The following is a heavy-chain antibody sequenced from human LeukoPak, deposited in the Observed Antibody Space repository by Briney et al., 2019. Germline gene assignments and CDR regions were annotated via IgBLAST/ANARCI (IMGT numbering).Heavy chain of an antibody. CDR3: ARDIGYYGSASFDY. D-gene: IGHD3-10*01. CDR2: ISAYNGNT. J-gene: IGHJ4*02. CDR1: GYAFTSYG. V-gene: IGHV1-18*01. Sequence: ASVKVSRKASGYAFTSYGISWVRQAPGQGLEWMGWISAYNGNTNYAQKLQGRVTMTTDTSTSTAYMELRSLRSDDTAVYYCARDIGYYGSASFDYWGQGTLVTVSS.